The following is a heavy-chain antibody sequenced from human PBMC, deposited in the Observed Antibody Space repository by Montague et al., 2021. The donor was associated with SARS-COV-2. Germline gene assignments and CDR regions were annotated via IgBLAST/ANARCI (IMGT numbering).Heavy chain of an antibody. CDR1: GGSISSSSYY. J-gene: IGHJ5*02. V-gene: IGHV4-39*07. CDR2: IYYSGST. D-gene: IGHD3-22*01. Sequence: SETLSLTCTVSGGSISSSSYYWGWIRQPPGKGLEWIGSIYYSGSTYYNPSLKGRVTMSVDTSKNQFSLKLSSVTAADTAVYYCARFPYYYDNWFDPWGQGTLVTVSS. CDR3: ARFPYYYDNWFDP.